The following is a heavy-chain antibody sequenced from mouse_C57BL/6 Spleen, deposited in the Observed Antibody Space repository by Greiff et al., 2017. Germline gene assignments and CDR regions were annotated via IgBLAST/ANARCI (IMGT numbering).Heavy chain of an antibody. CDR2: FHPYNDDT. D-gene: IGHD2-5*01. V-gene: IGHV1-47*01. J-gene: IGHJ3*01. CDR3: AMDSNYAWFAY. CDR1: GYTFTTYP. Sequence: VKLQESGAELVKPGASVKMSCKASGYTFTTYPIEWMKQNHGKSLEWIGNFHPYNDDTKYNEKFKGKATLTVEKSSSTVYLELSRITSDDSAVYYCAMDSNYAWFAYWGQGTLVTVSA.